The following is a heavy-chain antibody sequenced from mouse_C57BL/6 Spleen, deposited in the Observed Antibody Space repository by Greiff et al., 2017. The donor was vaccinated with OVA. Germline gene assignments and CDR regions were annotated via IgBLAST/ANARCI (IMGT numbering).Heavy chain of an antibody. J-gene: IGHJ4*01. CDR1: GYTFTNYW. CDR2: IYPGGGYT. Sequence: QVQLQQSGAELVRPGTSVKMSCKASGYTFTNYWIGWAKQRPGHGLEWIGDIYPGGGYTNYNEKFKGKATLTADKSSSTAYMQFSSLTSEDSAIYYCARGDDYAMDYWGQGTSVTVSS. CDR3: ARGDDYAMDY. D-gene: IGHD3-3*01. V-gene: IGHV1-63*01.